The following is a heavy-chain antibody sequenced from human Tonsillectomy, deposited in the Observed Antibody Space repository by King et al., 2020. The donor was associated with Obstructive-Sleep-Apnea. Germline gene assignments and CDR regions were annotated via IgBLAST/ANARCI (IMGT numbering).Heavy chain of an antibody. J-gene: IGHJ3*02. V-gene: IGHV3-30*02. Sequence: VQLVESGGGVVQPGGSLRLSCAASGFSLSSYGMHWVRQAPGKGLEWVASIRYDGSKKNYADSVKGRFTISRDNSKNTLFLQMNSLRAEDTAVYYCAKGWGAYDSVSYDDAFDIWGQGTMVTVSS. CDR1: GFSLSSYG. D-gene: IGHD3-22*01. CDR2: IRYDGSKK. CDR3: AKGWGAYDSVSYDDAFDI.